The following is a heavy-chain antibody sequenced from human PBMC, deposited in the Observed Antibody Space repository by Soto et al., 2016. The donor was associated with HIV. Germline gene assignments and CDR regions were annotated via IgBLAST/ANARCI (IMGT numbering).Heavy chain of an antibody. Sequence: QVQLQESGPGLVKPSETLSLTCTVSGGSISSYYWSWIRQPPGKGLEWIGYIYYSGSTNYNPSLKSRVTISVDTSKNQFSLKLSSVTAADTAVYYCARNSRYSSSWYFKHWGQGTLVTVSS. CDR2: IYYSGST. V-gene: IGHV4-59*01. J-gene: IGHJ1*01. CDR3: ARNSRYSSSWYFKH. CDR1: GGSISSYY. D-gene: IGHD6-13*01.